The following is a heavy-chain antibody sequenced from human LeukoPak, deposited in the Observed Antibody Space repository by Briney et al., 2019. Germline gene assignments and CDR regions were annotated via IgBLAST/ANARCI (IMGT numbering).Heavy chain of an antibody. CDR3: MRDLSGFFEWLWADPPDY. CDR2: ISYDGSNK. V-gene: IGHV3-30*03. J-gene: IGHJ4*02. Sequence: LSLTCAVYGGSFSGYYWSWIRQSPGKGLEWVAIISYDGSNKYYADSVRGRFTISRDNAKNSLYLQMNNLRVGDTGVYYCMRDLSGFFEWLWADPPDYGGQGTLVTVSP. D-gene: IGHD3-3*01. CDR1: GGSFSGYY.